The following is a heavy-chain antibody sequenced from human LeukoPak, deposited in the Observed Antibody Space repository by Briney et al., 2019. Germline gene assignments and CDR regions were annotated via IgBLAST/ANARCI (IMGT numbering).Heavy chain of an antibody. D-gene: IGHD3-22*01. V-gene: IGHV3-74*01. CDR2: SKNDGRST. Sequence: GGSLRLSCAASGFIFSTYGMHWVRQAPGKGLVWVSRSKNDGRSTSYADSVKGRFTISRDSAKNTLFLQMDSLRAEDTAVYYCAREADSSGSRYYYYGMDVWGQGTTVTVSS. CDR3: AREADSSGSRYYYYGMDV. J-gene: IGHJ6*02. CDR1: GFIFSTYG.